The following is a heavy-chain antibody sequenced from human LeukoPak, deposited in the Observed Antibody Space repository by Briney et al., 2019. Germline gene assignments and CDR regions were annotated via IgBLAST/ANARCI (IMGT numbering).Heavy chain of an antibody. CDR1: DYSISSGYY. V-gene: IGHV4-38-2*02. J-gene: IGHJ4*02. CDR3: ARHPSYYDRIDY. CDR2: FYHSGST. D-gene: IGHD3-22*01. Sequence: SETLSLTCTVSDYSISSGYYWGWIRQPPGKGLEWIGSFYHSGSTYYNPSLKSRVTISVDTSKNQFSLKLSSVTAADTAVYYCARHPSYYDRIDYWGQGTLVTVSS.